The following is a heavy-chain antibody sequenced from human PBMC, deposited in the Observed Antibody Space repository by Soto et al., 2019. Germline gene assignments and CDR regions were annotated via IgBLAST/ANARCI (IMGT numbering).Heavy chain of an antibody. CDR2: INTNSGAT. CDR1: GYTFTGYF. V-gene: IGHV1-2*02. CDR3: ARGGGTILAPLP. Sequence: QVQLMQPGAEMKKPGASVKVSCKASGYTFTGYFMHWVRQAPGQGLEWMGWINTNSGATKYAHKFQGRVTMTRDTSTSTAYMELSGLTSDDTAVYFCARGGGTILAPLPWGQGTLVTVSS. J-gene: IGHJ5*02. D-gene: IGHD3-3*01.